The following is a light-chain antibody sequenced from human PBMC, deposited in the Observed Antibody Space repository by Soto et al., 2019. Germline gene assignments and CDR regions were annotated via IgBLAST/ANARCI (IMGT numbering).Light chain of an antibody. CDR1: QSVSTS. V-gene: IGKV3-15*01. J-gene: IGKJ1*01. CDR2: GAS. Sequence: EIVMTQSPATLSVSPGERATLSCRASQSVSTSLAWYQQKPGQAPRLLISGASTRATGVPARFSGSGSETEFTLPISSLQSEDFAVYYCQQYNNWWTFGQGTKVEIK. CDR3: QQYNNWWT.